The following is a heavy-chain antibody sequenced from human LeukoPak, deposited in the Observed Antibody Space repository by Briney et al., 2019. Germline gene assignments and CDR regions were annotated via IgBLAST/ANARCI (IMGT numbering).Heavy chain of an antibody. V-gene: IGHV3-30*04. CDR2: ISYDGSNK. D-gene: IGHD6-13*01. CDR1: GFTFSSYA. J-gene: IGHJ4*02. Sequence: GRSLRLSCAASGFTFSSYAMLWVRQAPGKGLEWVAVISYDGSNKYYADSVKGRFTISRDNSKNTLYLQMNSLRAEDTAVYYCARAIAAAGPYYFDYWGQGTLVTVSS. CDR3: ARAIAAAGPYYFDY.